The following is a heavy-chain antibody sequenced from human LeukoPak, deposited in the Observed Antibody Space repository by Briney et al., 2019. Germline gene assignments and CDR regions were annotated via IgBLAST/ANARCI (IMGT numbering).Heavy chain of an antibody. Sequence: PGGPLTLSCAASGFPFSSYEMNWVRQAPGKGLEWVSYICNSGNNIYHPPSVKSRFTISHDHPKNSLYLQMNSLRAEDTAVYYCARRSSYFDYWGQGTLVTVSS. CDR1: GFPFSSYE. J-gene: IGHJ4*02. V-gene: IGHV3-48*03. CDR3: ARRSSYFDY. CDR2: ICNSGNNI. D-gene: IGHD5/OR15-5a*01.